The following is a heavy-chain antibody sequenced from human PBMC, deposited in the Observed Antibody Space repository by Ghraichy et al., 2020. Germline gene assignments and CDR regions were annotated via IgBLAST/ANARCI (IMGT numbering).Heavy chain of an antibody. CDR1: GFTFSSYE. Sequence: GGSLRLSCAASGFTFSSYEMNWVRQAPGKGLEWVSYISSSGSTIYYADSVKGRFTISRDNAKNSLYLQMNSLRAEDTAVYYCARESRITMIVVVTPYYYYYMDVWGKGTTVTVSS. D-gene: IGHD3-22*01. V-gene: IGHV3-48*03. CDR2: ISSSGSTI. CDR3: ARESRITMIVVVTPYYYYYMDV. J-gene: IGHJ6*03.